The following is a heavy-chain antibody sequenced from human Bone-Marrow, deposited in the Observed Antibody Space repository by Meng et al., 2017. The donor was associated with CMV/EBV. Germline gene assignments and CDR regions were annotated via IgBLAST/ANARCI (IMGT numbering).Heavy chain of an antibody. Sequence: GESLKISCAASGFTFNYYTMHWVRQAPGKGLEWVAVISYDGTNKYYADSVKGRFTISRDNSNSALYLQMNSLRAEDTAVYYCASITYYYDSSGVHWGQGTLVTVSS. CDR1: GFTFNYYT. CDR3: ASITYYYDSSGVH. J-gene: IGHJ4*02. CDR2: ISYDGTNK. D-gene: IGHD3-22*01. V-gene: IGHV3-30*04.